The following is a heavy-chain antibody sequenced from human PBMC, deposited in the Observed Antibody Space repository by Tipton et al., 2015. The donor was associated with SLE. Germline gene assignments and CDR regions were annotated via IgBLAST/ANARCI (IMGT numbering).Heavy chain of an antibody. V-gene: IGHV4-59*01. CDR3: ARQGTTCSPFDY. CDR1: GFTFSDSY. J-gene: IGHJ4*02. D-gene: IGHD1-14*01. CDR2: IFDSWTT. Sequence: LRLSCVGSGFTFSDSYMCWIRQAPGKGLEWIGYIFDSWTTAYSPSLKSRVTISLDTSMSRFSLRLTSVTAEDTAVYYCARQGTTCSPFDYWGQGTLVTVSS.